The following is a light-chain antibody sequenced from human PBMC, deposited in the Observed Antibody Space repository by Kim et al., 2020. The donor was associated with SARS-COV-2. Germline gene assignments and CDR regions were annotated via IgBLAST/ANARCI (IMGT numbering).Light chain of an antibody. V-gene: IGKV1-5*03. CDR3: QQYSTYPWT. J-gene: IGKJ1*01. Sequence: ASVGDRVTITCRASHSISGWLTWYQQTPGKAPQLLIYEASSLESGVPSRSSGSGSGTEFTLTISSLQPDDFASYYCQQYSTYPWTFGQGTKVEIK. CDR1: HSISGW. CDR2: EAS.